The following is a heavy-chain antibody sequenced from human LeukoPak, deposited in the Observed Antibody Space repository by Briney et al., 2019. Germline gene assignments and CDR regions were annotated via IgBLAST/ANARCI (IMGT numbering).Heavy chain of an antibody. D-gene: IGHD3-16*01. V-gene: IGHV3-48*03. CDR2: IISSGSAI. J-gene: IGHJ5*01. CDR3: ARRLDS. Sequence: GGSLRLSCTVSGFSISAFEMNWVRQAPGKGLEWVSQIISSGSAIYYADSVKGRFTLSRDNAKNSLYLQMSSLRVEDTAVYYCARRLDSWGQEPWSPSPQ. CDR1: GFSISAFE.